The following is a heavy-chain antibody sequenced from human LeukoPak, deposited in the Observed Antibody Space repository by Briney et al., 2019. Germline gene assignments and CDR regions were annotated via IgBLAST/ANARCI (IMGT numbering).Heavy chain of an antibody. CDR2: IYTSGST. D-gene: IGHD6-13*01. Sequence: SGTLSLTCTVSGGSISSGSYYWSWIRQHAGKGLEWIGRIYTSGSTNYNPSLKSRVTISVDTSKNQFSLKLSSVTAADTAVYYCARDPRGSSIGYNWFDPWGQGTLVTVSS. CDR1: GGSISSGSYY. CDR3: ARDPRGSSIGYNWFDP. V-gene: IGHV4-61*02. J-gene: IGHJ5*02.